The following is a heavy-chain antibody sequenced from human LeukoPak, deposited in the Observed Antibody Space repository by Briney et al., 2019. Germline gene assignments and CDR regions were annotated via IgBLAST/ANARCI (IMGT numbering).Heavy chain of an antibody. Sequence: SETLSLTCAVYGGSFSGYYWSWIRQPPGKGLEWIGEINHSGSTNYNPSPKSRVTISVDTSKNQFSLKLSSVTAADTAVYYCARVVSAMPNWFDPWGQGTLVTVSS. CDR1: GGSFSGYY. J-gene: IGHJ5*02. CDR3: ARVVSAMPNWFDP. D-gene: IGHD2-2*01. CDR2: INHSGST. V-gene: IGHV4-34*01.